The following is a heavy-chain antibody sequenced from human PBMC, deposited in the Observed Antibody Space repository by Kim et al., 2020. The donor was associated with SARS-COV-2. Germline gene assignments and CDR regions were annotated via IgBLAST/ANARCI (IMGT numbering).Heavy chain of an antibody. J-gene: IGHJ6*02. CDR2: IYYSGST. V-gene: IGHV4-59*01. Sequence: SETLSLTCTVSGGSISSYYWSWIRQPPGKGLEWIGYIYYSGSTNYNPSLKSRVTISVDTSKNQFSLKLSSVTAADTAVYYCARGGQVGMVRGQYYYYYGMDVWGQGTTVTVSS. CDR3: ARGGQVGMVRGQYYYYYGMDV. D-gene: IGHD3-10*01. CDR1: GGSISSYY.